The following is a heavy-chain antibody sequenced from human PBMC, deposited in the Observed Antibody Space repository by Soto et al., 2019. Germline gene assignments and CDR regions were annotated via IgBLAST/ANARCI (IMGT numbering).Heavy chain of an antibody. V-gene: IGHV2-5*01. CDR3: AHSPVRETPRTDNWFDP. Sequence: SGPTLVNPTQTLTLTCTFSGFSLSTSGVGVGWIRQPPGKALEWLALIYWNDDKRYSPSLKSRLTITKDTSKNQVVLTMTNMDPVDTATYYCAHSPVRETPRTDNWFDPWGQGTLVTVYS. D-gene: IGHD1-26*01. CDR2: IYWNDDK. CDR1: GFSLSTSGVG. J-gene: IGHJ5*02.